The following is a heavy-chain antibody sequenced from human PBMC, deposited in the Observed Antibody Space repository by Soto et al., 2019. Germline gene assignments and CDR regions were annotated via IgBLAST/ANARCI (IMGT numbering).Heavy chain of an antibody. D-gene: IGHD3-10*01. J-gene: IGHJ6*02. CDR1: GYTFTASY. Sequence: ASVKVSCKASGYTFTASYMHWVRQAPGQGLEWMGIIDPSGGSTSYSQKFQGRVTITADESTSTAYMELSSLRSEDTAVYYCARVFYGYYYYGMDVWGQGTTVTVSS. V-gene: IGHV1-46*01. CDR2: IDPSGGST. CDR3: ARVFYGYYYYGMDV.